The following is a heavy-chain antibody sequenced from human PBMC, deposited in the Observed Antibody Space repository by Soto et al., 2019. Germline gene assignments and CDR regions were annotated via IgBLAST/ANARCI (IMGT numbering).Heavy chain of an antibody. J-gene: IGHJ4*02. CDR1: GETFIYHY. V-gene: IGHV1-2*02. CDR3: ARDLAVAGDYYFDF. D-gene: IGHD6-19*01. CDR2: INPKNGDT. Sequence: GTSVNVSCASSGETFIYHYVHWVRQEIGQGLEWMGWINPKNGDTKYAQKFQGRVTMTRDTSTSTAYMELRSLRSDDTAVYYCARDLAVAGDYYFDFWGQGTLVTVSS.